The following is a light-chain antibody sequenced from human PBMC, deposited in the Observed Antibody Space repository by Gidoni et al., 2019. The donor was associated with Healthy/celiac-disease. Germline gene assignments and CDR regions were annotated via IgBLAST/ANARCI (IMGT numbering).Light chain of an antibody. J-gene: IGKJ4*01. V-gene: IGKV1-9*01. CDR2: AAS. CDR3: QQLNSYPPKLT. CDR1: QGISSY. Sequence: DIQLTQYPSFLSASVGDRVTITCRASQGISSYLAWYQQKPGKAPKLLIYAASTLQSGVPSRFSGSGSGTEFTLTISSLQPEDFATYYCQQLNSYPPKLTFXGXTKVEIK.